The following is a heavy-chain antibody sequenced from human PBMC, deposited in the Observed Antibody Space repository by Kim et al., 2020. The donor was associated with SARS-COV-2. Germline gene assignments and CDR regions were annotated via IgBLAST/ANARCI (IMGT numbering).Heavy chain of an antibody. J-gene: IGHJ3*02. D-gene: IGHD3-10*01. CDR1: GFTFSSYW. Sequence: GGSLRLSCAASGFTFSSYWMSWVRQAPGKGLEWVANIKQDGSEKYYVDSVKGRFTISRDNAKNSLYLQMNSLRAEDTAVYYYAREDRRITMVRGVKAAFDIWGQGTMVTVSS. V-gene: IGHV3-7*03. CDR2: IKQDGSEK. CDR3: AREDRRITMVRGVKAAFDI.